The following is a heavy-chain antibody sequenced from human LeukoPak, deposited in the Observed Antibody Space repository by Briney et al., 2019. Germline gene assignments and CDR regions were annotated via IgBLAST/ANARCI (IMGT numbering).Heavy chain of an antibody. Sequence: PGGSLRLSCAASGFTFSSYWMHWVRHAPGKGLVWVSRTNSDDSVTNYADSVKGRFTISRDNAKNTLYLQMSSLRVEDTAVYFCVRLSFYADVSPASPHAYGMDVWGQGTTVTVSS. V-gene: IGHV3-74*01. CDR1: GFTFSSYW. D-gene: IGHD5/OR15-5a*01. CDR2: TNSDDSVT. J-gene: IGHJ6*02. CDR3: VRLSFYADVSPASPHAYGMDV.